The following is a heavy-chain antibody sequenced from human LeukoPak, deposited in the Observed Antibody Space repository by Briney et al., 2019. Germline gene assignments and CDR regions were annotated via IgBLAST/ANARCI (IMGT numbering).Heavy chain of an antibody. D-gene: IGHD6-6*01. CDR1: GGSISSYY. CDR2: IYYSGST. J-gene: IGHJ4*02. Sequence: PSETLSLTCTVSGGSISSYYWSWIRQPPGKGLEWIGYIYYSGSTNYNPSLKSRVTISVDTSKNQFSLKLSSVTAADTAVYYCARDTQLFSFDYWGQGTLVTVSS. CDR3: ARDTQLFSFDY. V-gene: IGHV4-59*01.